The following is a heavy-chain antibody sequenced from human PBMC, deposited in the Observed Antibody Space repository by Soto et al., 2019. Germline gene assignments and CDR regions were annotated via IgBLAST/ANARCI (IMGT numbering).Heavy chain of an antibody. J-gene: IGHJ6*02. CDR1: GFTFSSYG. D-gene: IGHD5-18*01. V-gene: IGHV3-30*18. CDR3: AKATEGYSYGSLYGMDV. Sequence: LRLSCAASGFTFSSYGMHWVRQAPGKGLEWVAVISYDGSNKYYADSVKGRFTISRDNSKNTLYLQMNSLRAEDTAVYYCAKATEGYSYGSLYGMDVWGQGTTVTVSS. CDR2: ISYDGSNK.